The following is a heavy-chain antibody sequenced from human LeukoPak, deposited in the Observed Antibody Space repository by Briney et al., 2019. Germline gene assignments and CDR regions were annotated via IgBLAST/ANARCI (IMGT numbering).Heavy chain of an antibody. J-gene: IGHJ5*02. CDR2: ISYDGSNK. V-gene: IGHV3-30*09. CDR1: GFTFSSYA. CDR3: ARGRWFDP. Sequence: GRSLRLSCAASGFTFSSYAMHWVRQAPGKGLEWVAVISYDGSNKYYADSVKGRFAISRDNSKNTLYLQMNSLRAEDTAVYYCARGRWFDPWGQGTLDTVSS.